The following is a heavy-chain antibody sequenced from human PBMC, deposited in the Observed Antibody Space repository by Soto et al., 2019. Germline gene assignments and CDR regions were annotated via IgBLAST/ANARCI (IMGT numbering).Heavy chain of an antibody. CDR3: ARDRGVTTRGYYYYYGMDV. Sequence: SVKVSCKASGGTFSSYAISWVRQAPGQGLEWMGGIIPIFGTANYAQKFQGRVTITADKSTSTAYMELSSLRSEDTAVYYCARDRGVTTRGYYYYYGMDVWGQGTTVTVSS. J-gene: IGHJ6*02. V-gene: IGHV1-69*06. D-gene: IGHD4-4*01. CDR2: IIPIFGTA. CDR1: GGTFSSYA.